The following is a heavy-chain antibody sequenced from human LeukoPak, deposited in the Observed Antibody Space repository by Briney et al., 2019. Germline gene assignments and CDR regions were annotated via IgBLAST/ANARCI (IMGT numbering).Heavy chain of an antibody. V-gene: IGHV4-4*02. CDR3: ARVRGPYDALGYFEY. D-gene: IGHD4/OR15-4a*01. J-gene: IGHJ4*02. CDR1: GGSISSCNW. Sequence: SGTLILTCAVSGGSISSCNWWSWVRQPPREGLEWIADIFHSGSTNYNPSFKSRVTMSVDTSKNQFSLKLSSVSAADTAVYYCARVRGPYDALGYFEYWGQGTLVTVSS. CDR2: IFHSGST.